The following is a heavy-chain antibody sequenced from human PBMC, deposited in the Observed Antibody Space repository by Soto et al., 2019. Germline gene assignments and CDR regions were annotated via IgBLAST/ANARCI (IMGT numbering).Heavy chain of an antibody. V-gene: IGHV4-39*01. CDR1: GASISRGGFH. CDR2: LYSGST. J-gene: IGHJ4*02. D-gene: IGHD3-10*01. Sequence: QLQLQESGPGLVKPSETLSLTCAVSGASISRGGFHWGWIRQPPGQGLEWIGSLYSGSTYYNPSRKSRVTIAADTSKNQFYLTLSSVTAADTAVYYCARRGSGHTFDSWGQGTLVTVSS. CDR3: ARRGSGHTFDS.